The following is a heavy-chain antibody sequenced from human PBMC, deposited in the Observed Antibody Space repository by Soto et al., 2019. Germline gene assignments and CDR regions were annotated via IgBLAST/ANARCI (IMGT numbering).Heavy chain of an antibody. V-gene: IGHV4-59*08. D-gene: IGHD4-17*01. Sequence: PSETLSLTCTVSGGSISSYYWSWIRQPPGKGLEWIGYIYYSGSTNYNPSLKSRVTISVDTSKNQFSLKLSSVTAADTAVYYCATLRGDGDYPYYFDYWGQGTLVTVSS. CDR1: GGSISSYY. CDR2: IYYSGST. J-gene: IGHJ4*02. CDR3: ATLRGDGDYPYYFDY.